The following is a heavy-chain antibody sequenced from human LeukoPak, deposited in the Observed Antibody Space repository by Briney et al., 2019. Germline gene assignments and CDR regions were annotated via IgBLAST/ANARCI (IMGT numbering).Heavy chain of an antibody. J-gene: IGHJ4*02. CDR2: IHYSGST. CDR1: GGSISSSSYY. CDR3: ASDLHGGSGSYSDY. D-gene: IGHD3-10*01. Sequence: SETLSLTCTVSGGSISSSSYYWGWIRQPPGKGLEWIGSIHYSGSTYYNPSLKSRVTISVDTSKNQFSLKLSSVTAADTAVYYCASDLHGGSGSYSDYWGQGTLVTVSS. V-gene: IGHV4-39*07.